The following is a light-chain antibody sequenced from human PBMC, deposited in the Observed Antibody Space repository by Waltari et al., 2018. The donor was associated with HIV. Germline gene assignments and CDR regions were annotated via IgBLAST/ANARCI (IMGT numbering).Light chain of an antibody. J-gene: IGLJ2*01. V-gene: IGLV1-47*01. CDR3: AAWTDSLSGVV. Sequence: QSVLTQPPSASGTPGQRVTISCSGSSPNIGSYYVYWYQQLPGTAPKLLIYRNNQRPSGVPDRFSGSKSGTSASLAISGLRSEDEADYYCAAWTDSLSGVVFGGGTKLSVL. CDR1: SPNIGSYY. CDR2: RNN.